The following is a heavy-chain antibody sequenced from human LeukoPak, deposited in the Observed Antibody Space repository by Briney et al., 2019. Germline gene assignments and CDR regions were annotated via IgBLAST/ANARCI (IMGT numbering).Heavy chain of an antibody. J-gene: IGHJ4*02. D-gene: IGHD6-19*01. CDR1: GFTFISYS. CDR3: ARDGSPTSSGWYGPEDY. V-gene: IGHV3-21*01. Sequence: PGGSLRLSCAASGFTFISYSMNWVRQAPGKGLEWVSSITSSSSYIYYADSVKGRFTIFRDNVKNSLYLQMNSLRAEDTAVYYWARDGSPTSSGWYGPEDYWGQGTLVTVSS. CDR2: ITSSSSYI.